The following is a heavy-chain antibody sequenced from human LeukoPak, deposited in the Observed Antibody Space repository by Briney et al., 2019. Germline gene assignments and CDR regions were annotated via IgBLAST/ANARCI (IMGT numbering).Heavy chain of an antibody. V-gene: IGHV3-30*02. D-gene: IGHD3/OR15-3a*01. J-gene: IGHJ6*03. CDR2: IRYDGSNK. CDR1: GFTFSSYG. Sequence: PGGSLRLSCAASGFTFSSYGMHWVRQAPGKGLEWVAFIRYDGSNKYYADSVKSRFTISRDNSKNTLYLQMNSLRAEDTAVYYCAKVDRDYYYYYYMDVWXKGXTVTVSS. CDR3: AKVDRDYYYYYYMDV.